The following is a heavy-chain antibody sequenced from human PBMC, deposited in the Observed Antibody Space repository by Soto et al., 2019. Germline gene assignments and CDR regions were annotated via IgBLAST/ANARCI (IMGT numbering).Heavy chain of an antibody. D-gene: IGHD1-1*01. J-gene: IGHJ4*02. V-gene: IGHV3-74*01. CDR3: TGGQDNLAVNFDY. Sequence: RGSLRLSCVASGFTFSTYWMHWVRQTPGEGLVWVSHTDSDGTFTTYADSVKGRFTISRDNAKSTLYLQMNSLRAEDTAVYYCTGGQDNLAVNFDYWGQGTPVTVSS. CDR1: GFTFSTYW. CDR2: TDSDGTFT.